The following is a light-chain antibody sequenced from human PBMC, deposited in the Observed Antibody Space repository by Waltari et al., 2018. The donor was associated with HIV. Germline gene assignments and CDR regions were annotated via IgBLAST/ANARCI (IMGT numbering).Light chain of an antibody. CDR2: GAS. J-gene: IGKJ1*01. CDR1: HSVSSR. Sequence: DIQMTQSPSTLSASVGDRVTITCRASHSVSSRVAWYQQKPGKAPKLLIYGASSLKSAVPSRFSGSGSGTEFTLTISGLQPDDFATYYCQEYNTYTGTFGQGTKVEVK. V-gene: IGKV1-5*03. CDR3: QEYNTYTGT.